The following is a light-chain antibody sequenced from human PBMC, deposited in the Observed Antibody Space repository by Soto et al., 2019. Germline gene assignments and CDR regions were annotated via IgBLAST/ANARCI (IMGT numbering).Light chain of an antibody. J-gene: IGKJ4*01. Sequence: EIVLTQSPCTLSLSPGERATLSCRASQTVSSNYLAWYQQKSGQAPRLLIYDATSMVTDVPDRFSGSGSGTDCTLTISRLEPEDFAVYYWQQDGYSPGFAVGGGTKVEIK. V-gene: IGKV3-20*01. CDR2: DAT. CDR3: QQDGYSPGFA. CDR1: QTVSSNY.